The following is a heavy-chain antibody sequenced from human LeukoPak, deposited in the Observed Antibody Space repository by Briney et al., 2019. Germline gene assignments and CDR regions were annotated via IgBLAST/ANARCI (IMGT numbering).Heavy chain of an antibody. Sequence: PGGSLRLSCAASGFTFRGYSMNWVRQAPGKGLEWVSHISSGSSTIYYADSVKGRFTISRDNAKNSLYLQMNSLRAEDTAVYYCARSGGATPAYWGQGTLVTVSS. CDR1: GFTFRGYS. V-gene: IGHV3-48*04. D-gene: IGHD1-26*01. CDR2: ISSGSSTI. J-gene: IGHJ4*02. CDR3: ARSGGATPAY.